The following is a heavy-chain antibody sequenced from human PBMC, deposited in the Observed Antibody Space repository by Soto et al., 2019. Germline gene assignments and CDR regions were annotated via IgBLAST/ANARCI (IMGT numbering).Heavy chain of an antibody. V-gene: IGHV4-59*01. J-gene: IGHJ5*02. Sequence: TSETLSLTCTVSGGSISSYYWSWIRQPPGKGLEWIGYIYYSGSTNYNPSLKSRVTISVDTSKNQFSLKLSSVTAADTAVYYCARNIAVALNWFDPWGQGTLVTVSS. CDR2: IYYSGST. CDR3: ARNIAVALNWFDP. CDR1: GGSISSYY. D-gene: IGHD6-13*01.